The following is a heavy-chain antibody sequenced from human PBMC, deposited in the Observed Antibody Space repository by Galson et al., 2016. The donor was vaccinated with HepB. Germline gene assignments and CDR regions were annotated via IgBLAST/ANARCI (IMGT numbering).Heavy chain of an antibody. CDR2: INQDGDDI. CDR3: ARDDLVSDCGGDCYAVHFDF. J-gene: IGHJ4*02. V-gene: IGHV3-7*01. CDR1: GFTISSYW. D-gene: IGHD2-21*02. Sequence: SLRLSCAASGFTISSYWMTWVRQVPGKGLEWVANINQDGDDINYVDFVRGRFFISRDNAKRSLYLQMHSLRDEDTAVYYCARDDLVSDCGGDCYAVHFDFWGQGTLVTVSS.